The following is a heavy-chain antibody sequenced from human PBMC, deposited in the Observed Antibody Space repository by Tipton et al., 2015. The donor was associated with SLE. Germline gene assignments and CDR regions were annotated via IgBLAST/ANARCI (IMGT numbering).Heavy chain of an antibody. CDR2: INQGGST. Sequence: LRLSCTVSGGSISSYYWSWIRQPPGKGLEWIGEINQGGSTNFNPSLKSRVTISVDTSKNQFSLKLSSVVAADTAVYFCGRRRYCSDGRCRYFDLWGRGTLVSVSS. V-gene: IGHV4-34*01. D-gene: IGHD2-15*01. CDR3: GRRRYCSDGRCRYFDL. CDR1: GGSISSYY. J-gene: IGHJ2*01.